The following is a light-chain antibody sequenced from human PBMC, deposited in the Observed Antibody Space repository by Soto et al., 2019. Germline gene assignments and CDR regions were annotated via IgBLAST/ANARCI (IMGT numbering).Light chain of an antibody. CDR1: QSVSSY. V-gene: IGKV3-11*01. Sequence: EIVLTQSRATLSLSPGERATLSCRASQSVSSYLAWYQQKPGQAPRLLIYNASNRATGIPARFSGSGSGTGFTLTISSLEPEDFAVYYCQQRSNWPPYTFGQGTKLEIK. CDR2: NAS. CDR3: QQRSNWPPYT. J-gene: IGKJ2*01.